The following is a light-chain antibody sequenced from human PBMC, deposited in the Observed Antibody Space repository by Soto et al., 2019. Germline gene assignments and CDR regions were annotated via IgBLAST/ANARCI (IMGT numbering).Light chain of an antibody. V-gene: IGKV3-15*01. Sequence: EIVMTQSPATLSVSPGERATLSCRASQSVSSNLAWYQQKPGQAPRLLIYDASPRATGIPARFSGSGSGTEFTLTISSLQSEDFAVYYCQQYNNWQYTFGQGTKLEIK. J-gene: IGKJ2*01. CDR1: QSVSSN. CDR3: QQYNNWQYT. CDR2: DAS.